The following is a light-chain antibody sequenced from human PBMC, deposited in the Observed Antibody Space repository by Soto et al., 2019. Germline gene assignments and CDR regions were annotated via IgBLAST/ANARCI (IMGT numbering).Light chain of an antibody. Sequence: QSVLTQPASVSGSPGQSITISCTGTSSDVGGYNYVSWYQQHPGKAPKLMIYDVNNRPSGVSNRFSGSKSGNTASLTISGLQAEDEADYYCSSYRSSSPYVVFGGGTKLTVL. CDR1: SSDVGGYNY. CDR3: SSYRSSSPYVV. J-gene: IGLJ2*01. CDR2: DVN. V-gene: IGLV2-14*01.